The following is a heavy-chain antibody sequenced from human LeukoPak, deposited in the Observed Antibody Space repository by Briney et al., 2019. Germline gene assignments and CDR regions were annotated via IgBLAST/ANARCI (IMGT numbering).Heavy chain of an antibody. D-gene: IGHD6-19*01. CDR3: ARGGVHIAVAGLYFDY. CDR2: IYYSGST. Sequence: SETLSLTCTVSGGSISSGGYYWSWIRQHPGKGLEWIGYIYYSGSTYYNPSLKSRVTISVDTSKNRFSLKLSSVTAADTAVYYCARGGVHIAVAGLYFDYWGQGTLVTVSS. CDR1: GGSISSGGYY. J-gene: IGHJ4*02. V-gene: IGHV4-31*03.